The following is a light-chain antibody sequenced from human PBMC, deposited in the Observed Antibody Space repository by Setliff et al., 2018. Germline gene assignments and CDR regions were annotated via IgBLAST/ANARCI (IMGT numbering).Light chain of an antibody. CDR2: YVS. CDR3: CSYASDYTWV. J-gene: IGLJ3*02. Sequence: QSALTQPRSVSGSPGQSVTISCTGTSSDVGAYGYVSWYQQHPGKVPKLIVYYVSERPSGVPVRFSGSKSGNTASLTISGLQSEDEADYYCCSYASDYTWVFGRGTKVTVL. CDR1: SSDVGAYGY. V-gene: IGLV2-11*01.